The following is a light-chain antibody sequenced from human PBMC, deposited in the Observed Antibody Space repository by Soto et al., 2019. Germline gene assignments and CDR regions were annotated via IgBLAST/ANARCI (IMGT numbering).Light chain of an antibody. J-gene: IGKJ2*01. CDR2: AVS. V-gene: IGKV3-15*01. Sequence: EIVMTQSPATLSVSQGERATLSCRASQSVSSNLAWFQQKPGQAPRLLLYAVSTRATGVPGRFSGSGSGTEFTITISSLQYEDSAVYYCQQHNHWPSFGQGTKLEIK. CDR1: QSVSSN. CDR3: QQHNHWPS.